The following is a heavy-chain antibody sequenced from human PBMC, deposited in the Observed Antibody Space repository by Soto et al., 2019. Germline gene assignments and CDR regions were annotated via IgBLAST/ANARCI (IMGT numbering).Heavy chain of an antibody. V-gene: IGHV1-18*01. CDR3: SKNGTTWFAS. D-gene: IGHD1-1*01. J-gene: IGHJ5*01. CDR2: ISVFNGYA. Sequence: ASVKVSCKTFGYSFHNSGISWVRQAPGQGLEWMGWISVFNGYAHYAQKFQGRVIMTADTFTNTAYMELRGLRSDDTAMYYCSKNGTTWFASWGQGSPVTVSP. CDR1: GYSFHNSG.